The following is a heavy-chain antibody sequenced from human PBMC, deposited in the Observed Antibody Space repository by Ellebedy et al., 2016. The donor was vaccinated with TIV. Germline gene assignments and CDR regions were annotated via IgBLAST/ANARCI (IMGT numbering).Heavy chain of an antibody. V-gene: IGHV1-46*01. CDR1: GYTFTGYY. CDR3: ARDHDYGDYVDGYFDY. J-gene: IGHJ4*02. D-gene: IGHD4-17*01. Sequence: ASVKVSXXASGYTFTGYYMHWVRQAPGQGLEWMGGIIPIFGTANYAQKFQGRVTMTRDTSTSTVYMELSSLRSEDTAVYYCARDHDYGDYVDGYFDYWGQGTLVTVSS. CDR2: IIPIFGTA.